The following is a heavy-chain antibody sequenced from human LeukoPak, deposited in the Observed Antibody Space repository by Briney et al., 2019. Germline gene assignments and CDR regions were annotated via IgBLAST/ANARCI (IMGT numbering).Heavy chain of an antibody. Sequence: PSETLSLTCTVSGGSINRDYWSGIPQSPGKGGEWIGYIYYSGTTSYNPSLKSRVTISLDTSKNQFSLKLSSVTAADAAVYYCARGANWGSPDYWGQGTLVTVSS. CDR3: ARGANWGSPDY. D-gene: IGHD7-27*01. V-gene: IGHV4-59*13. CDR1: GGSINRDY. J-gene: IGHJ4*02. CDR2: IYYSGTT.